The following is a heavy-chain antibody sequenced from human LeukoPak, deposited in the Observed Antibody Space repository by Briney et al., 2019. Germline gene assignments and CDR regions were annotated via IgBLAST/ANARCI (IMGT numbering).Heavy chain of an antibody. CDR3: ARVSLGNEPGSPQNYYYYGMDV. CDR1: GGTFSSYA. V-gene: IGHV1-69*01. CDR2: IIPIFGTA. Sequence: SVKVSCKASGGTFSSYAISWVRRAPGQGLEWMGGIIPIFGTANYAQKFQGRVTITADESTSTAYMELSSLRSEDTAVYYCARVSLGNEPGSPQNYYYYGMDVWGQGTTVTVSS. J-gene: IGHJ6*02.